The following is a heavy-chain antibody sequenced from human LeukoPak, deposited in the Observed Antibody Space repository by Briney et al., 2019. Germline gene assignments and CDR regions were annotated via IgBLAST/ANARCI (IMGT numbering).Heavy chain of an antibody. D-gene: IGHD2-2*01. V-gene: IGHV3-48*01. J-gene: IGHJ6*03. CDR1: GFTFSSYS. CDR2: ISSSSSTI. CDR3: AREARCSSTSCYGYYYYYMDV. Sequence: GGSLRLSCAASGFTFSSYSMNWVRQAPGKGLEWASYISSSSSTIYYADSVKGRFTISRDNAKNSLYLQMNSLRAEDTAVYYCAREARCSSTSCYGYYYYYMDVWGKGTTVTVSS.